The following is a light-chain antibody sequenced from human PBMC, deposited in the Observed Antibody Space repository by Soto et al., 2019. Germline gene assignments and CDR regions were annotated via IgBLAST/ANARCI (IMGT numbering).Light chain of an antibody. Sequence: EIGLTQSPGTLSLSPGERVTLSCRASQSVSSSYLAWYQQKPGQAPRLVIYGASSRATGIPERFSGSGSGTDFTLTITRLEPEDFAVYYCQHYRTSFGGGTKVEIK. CDR3: QHYRTS. CDR1: QSVSSSY. CDR2: GAS. V-gene: IGKV3-20*01. J-gene: IGKJ4*01.